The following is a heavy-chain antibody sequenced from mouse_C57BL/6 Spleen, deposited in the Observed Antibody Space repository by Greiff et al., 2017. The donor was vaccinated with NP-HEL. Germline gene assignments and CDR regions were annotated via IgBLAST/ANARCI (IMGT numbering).Heavy chain of an antibody. D-gene: IGHD1-2*01. J-gene: IGHJ3*01. CDR2: IYPGDGDT. CDR3: ASLRGDGAWFAY. CDR1: GYAFSSSW. V-gene: IGHV1-82*01. Sequence: QVQLKESGPELVKPGASVKISCKASGYAFSSSWMNWVKQRPGKGLEWIGRIYPGDGDTNYNGKFKGKATLTADKSSSTAYMQLSSLTSEDSAVYFCASLRGDGAWFAYWGQGTLVTVSA.